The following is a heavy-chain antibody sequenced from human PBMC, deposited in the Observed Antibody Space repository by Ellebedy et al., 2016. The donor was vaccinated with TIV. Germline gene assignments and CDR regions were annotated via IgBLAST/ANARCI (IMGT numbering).Heavy chain of an antibody. J-gene: IGHJ4*02. CDR1: GYTFTSYG. D-gene: IGHD1-7*01. Sequence: AASVKVSCKASGYTFTSYGISWVRQAPGQGLEWMGWISRHNGNTNYAQRFQARVTLTTDTSTSTAYMELRSLRSDDTAVYYCAREGELAYYFDYWGQGTLVTVSS. V-gene: IGHV1-18*01. CDR3: AREGELAYYFDY. CDR2: ISRHNGNT.